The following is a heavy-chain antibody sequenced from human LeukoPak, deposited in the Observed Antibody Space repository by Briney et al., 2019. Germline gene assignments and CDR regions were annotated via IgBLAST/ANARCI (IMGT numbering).Heavy chain of an antibody. CDR3: ARDLHYWAAMDV. V-gene: IGHV3-23*01. CDR2: FGSDGKT. Sequence: HSGGSLRLSCAASGFTFSTYSMNWVRQAPGKGLEWVSGFGSDGKTHYAESVQGRFAISRDPSKTTLYLQMNSLRTEDTALYYCARDLHYWAAMDVWGQGTTVTVSS. D-gene: IGHD2-8*02. J-gene: IGHJ6*02. CDR1: GFTFSTYS.